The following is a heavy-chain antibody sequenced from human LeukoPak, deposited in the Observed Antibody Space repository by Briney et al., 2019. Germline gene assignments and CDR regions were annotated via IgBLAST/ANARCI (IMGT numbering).Heavy chain of an antibody. CDR3: ARDSLAYCGGDCYSPNWFDP. CDR1: GYTFTSYG. V-gene: IGHV1-18*01. J-gene: IGHJ5*02. Sequence: GASVKVSCKASGYTFTSYGISWVRQAPGQGLEWMGWISAYNGNTNYAQKLQGRVTMTTDTSTSTAYMELRSLRSDDTAVYYCARDSLAYCGGDCYSPNWFDPWGQGTLVTVSS. D-gene: IGHD2-21*02. CDR2: ISAYNGNT.